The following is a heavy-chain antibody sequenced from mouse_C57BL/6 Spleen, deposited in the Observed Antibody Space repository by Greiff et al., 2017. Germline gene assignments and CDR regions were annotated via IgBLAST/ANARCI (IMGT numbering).Heavy chain of an antibody. CDR1: GFTFSSYA. J-gene: IGHJ3*01. CDR2: ISDGGSYT. V-gene: IGHV5-4*01. D-gene: IGHD1-1*01. Sequence: EVQLVESGGGLVKPGGSLKLSCAASGFTFSSYAMSWVRQTPEKRLEWVATISDGGSYTYYPDNVKGRFTISRDNATNNLYLQMSHLKSEDTAIYYCARDYYCSSYGAYWGQGTLVTVSA. CDR3: ARDYYCSSYGAY.